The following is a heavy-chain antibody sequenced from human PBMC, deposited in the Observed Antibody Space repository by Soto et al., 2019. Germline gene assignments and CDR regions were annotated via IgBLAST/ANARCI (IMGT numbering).Heavy chain of an antibody. J-gene: IGHJ6*02. CDR1: GGSISSYY. Sequence: KTSETLSLTCTVSGGSISSYYWSWIRQPAGKGLEWIGRIYTSGSTNYNPSLKSRVTMSVDTSKNQFSLKLSSVTAADTAVYYCARDRSTTYYYYYGMDVWGQGTTVTVSS. CDR3: ARDRSTTYYYYYGMDV. CDR2: IYTSGST. V-gene: IGHV4-4*07.